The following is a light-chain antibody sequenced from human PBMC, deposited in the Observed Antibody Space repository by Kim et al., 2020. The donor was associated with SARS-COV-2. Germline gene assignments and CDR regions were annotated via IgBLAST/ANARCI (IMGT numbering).Light chain of an antibody. CDR3: QQTYTGYT. J-gene: IGKJ2*01. CDR1: QNINTF. CDR2: ATS. Sequence: DNQMTQSPSSLSASVGDRVTITCRATQNINTFLNWYQHRPGRAPELLIYATSTLQSGVPSRFSGSGSGTDFNLTIANLQPEDSATYYGQQTYTGYTFGPGTKLEI. V-gene: IGKV1-39*01.